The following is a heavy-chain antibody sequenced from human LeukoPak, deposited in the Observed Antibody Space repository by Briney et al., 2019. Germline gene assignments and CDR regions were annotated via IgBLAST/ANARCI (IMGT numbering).Heavy chain of an antibody. Sequence: GGSLRLSCAASGFTFSSYAMSWVRQAPGKGLEWVSAISGSGGSTYYADSVKGRFTISRDNSKNTLYLQVNSLRAEDTAVYYCAKVGYYDSSGYYYEDVLDYWGQGTLVTVSS. CDR1: GFTFSSYA. D-gene: IGHD3-22*01. J-gene: IGHJ4*02. CDR3: AKVGYYDSSGYYYEDVLDY. CDR2: ISGSGGST. V-gene: IGHV3-23*01.